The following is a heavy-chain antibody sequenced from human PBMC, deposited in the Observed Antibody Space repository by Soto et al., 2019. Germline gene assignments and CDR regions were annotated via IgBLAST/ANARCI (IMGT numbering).Heavy chain of an antibody. CDR2: ISWNSGSI. CDR1: GFTFDDYA. CDR3: AKGKGATVTTFFDY. D-gene: IGHD4-4*01. V-gene: IGHV3-9*01. Sequence: PGGSLRLSCAASGFTFDDYAMHWVRQAPGKGLEWVSGISWNSGSIGYADSVKGRFTISRDNAKNSLYLQMNSLRAEDTALYYCAKGKGATVTTFFDYWGQGTLVTVSS. J-gene: IGHJ4*02.